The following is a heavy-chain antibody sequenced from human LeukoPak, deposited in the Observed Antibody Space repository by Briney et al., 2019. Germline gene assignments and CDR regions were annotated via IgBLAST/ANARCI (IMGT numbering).Heavy chain of an antibody. Sequence: SETLSLTCTVSGGSISSYYWSWIRQPPGKGLEWIGYIYYSGSTNYNPSLKSRVTISVDTSKNQFSLKLSSVTAADTAVYYCARDSGYSSSSIWGQGTLVTVSS. CDR2: IYYSGST. J-gene: IGHJ4*02. CDR1: GGSISSYY. D-gene: IGHD6-6*01. V-gene: IGHV4-59*01. CDR3: ARDSGYSSSSI.